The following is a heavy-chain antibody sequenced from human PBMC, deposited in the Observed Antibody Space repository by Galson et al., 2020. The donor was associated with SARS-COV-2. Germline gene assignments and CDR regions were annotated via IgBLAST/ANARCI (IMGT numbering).Heavy chain of an antibody. CDR1: GASINSGPYY. D-gene: IGHD3-3*01. J-gene: IGHJ6*02. CDR2: IYKSGNT. CDR3: ARGNSPCVTIFGVLTGSCGMDV. V-gene: IGHV4-61*02. Sequence: SETLSLTCTVSGASINSGPYYWSWIRQPAGKGLEWIGRIYKSGNTNYNPSLWSQVSISIDTSKNQFSLKLSSATAADTAVYYCARGNSPCVTIFGVLTGSCGMDVWGQGTPVTVSS.